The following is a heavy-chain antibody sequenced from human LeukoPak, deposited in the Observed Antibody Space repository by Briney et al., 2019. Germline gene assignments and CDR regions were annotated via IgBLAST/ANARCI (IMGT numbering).Heavy chain of an antibody. D-gene: IGHD2-2*01. V-gene: IGHV1-46*01. CDR2: INPSGGST. CDR3: ARDRKDIVVVPAAEFDP. Sequence: ASVKVSCKASGYTFTSYHMNWVRQAPGQGLEWMGIINPSGGSTSYAQKFQGRVTMTRDASTSTVYMDLSSLRSEDTAVYYCARDRKDIVVVPAAEFDPWGQGTLVTVSS. CDR1: GYTFTSYH. J-gene: IGHJ5*02.